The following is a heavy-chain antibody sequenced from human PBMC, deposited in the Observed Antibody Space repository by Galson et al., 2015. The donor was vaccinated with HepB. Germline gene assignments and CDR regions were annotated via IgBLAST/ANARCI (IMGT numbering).Heavy chain of an antibody. CDR2: ISSNGGST. Sequence: SLRLSCAASGFTFSSYGMHWVRQAPGKGLEYVSAISSNGGSTYYAHSVKGRFTISRDNSKNTLYLQMSSLRAEDTAVYYCVKRYGDSYYFDYWGQGTLVTVSS. CDR3: VKRYGDSYYFDY. D-gene: IGHD4-17*01. J-gene: IGHJ4*02. CDR1: GFTFSSYG. V-gene: IGHV3-64D*06.